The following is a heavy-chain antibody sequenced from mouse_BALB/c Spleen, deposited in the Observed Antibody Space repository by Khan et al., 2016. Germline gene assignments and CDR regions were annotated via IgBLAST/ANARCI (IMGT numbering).Heavy chain of an antibody. CDR3: ARGGGYFDY. CDR2: IWSDGST. Sequence: VQLVESGPGLVAPSQSLSITCTVSGFSLTAYGVNWVRQPPGKGLEWLGLIWSDGSTDYNSAPKSRLSISRDSSKSQVFLKLNSLQTDDTARYYCARGGGYFDYWGQGTILTVSS. V-gene: IGHV2-6-7*01. CDR1: GFSLTAYG. J-gene: IGHJ2*01.